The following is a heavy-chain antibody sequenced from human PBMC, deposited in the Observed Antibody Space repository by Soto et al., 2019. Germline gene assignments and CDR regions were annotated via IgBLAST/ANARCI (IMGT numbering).Heavy chain of an antibody. CDR2: ISAYNGNT. Sequence: QVQLVQSGAEVKKPGASVKVSCKASGYTFTSYGISWVRQAPGQGLEGMGWISAYNGNTNYAQKLQGRVTMTTDTSASAAYMELRSLRSDDTAVYYCARDRYCSGGSCYHFDYWGQGTLVTVSS. D-gene: IGHD2-15*01. CDR1: GYTFTSYG. J-gene: IGHJ4*02. CDR3: ARDRYCSGGSCYHFDY. V-gene: IGHV1-18*01.